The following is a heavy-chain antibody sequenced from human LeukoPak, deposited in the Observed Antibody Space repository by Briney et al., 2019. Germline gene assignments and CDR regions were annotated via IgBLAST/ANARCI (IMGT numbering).Heavy chain of an antibody. CDR3: ARVCSRGNFLDY. CDR1: GGSISSSNW. Sequence: SETLSLTCTVSGGSISSSNWWSWVRQPPGKGLEWIGEIYHSGSTNYNPSLKSRVTISVDKSKNQFSLKLSSVTAADTAVYYCARVCSRGNFLDYWGQGTLVTVSS. J-gene: IGHJ4*02. CDR2: IYHSGST. D-gene: IGHD4/OR15-4a*01. V-gene: IGHV4-4*02.